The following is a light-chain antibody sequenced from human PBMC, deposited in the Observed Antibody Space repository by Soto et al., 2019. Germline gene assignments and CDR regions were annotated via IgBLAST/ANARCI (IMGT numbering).Light chain of an antibody. CDR3: HQDNSFPFT. CDR1: QGISIR. CDR2: AAS. J-gene: IGKJ4*01. Sequence: DIQMTQSPSSVSASVGDRATITCRASQGISIRLAWYHHKPGKAPKLLIYAASSLKTGVPARFSGSGSGTDFTLTISSLQPEDFATYYCHQDNSFPFTFGGGTKVEIK. V-gene: IGKV1-12*01.